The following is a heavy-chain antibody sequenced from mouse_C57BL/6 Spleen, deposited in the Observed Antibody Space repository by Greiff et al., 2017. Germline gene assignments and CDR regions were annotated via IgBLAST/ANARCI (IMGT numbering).Heavy chain of an antibody. J-gene: IGHJ3*01. CDR1: GFTFSDYY. D-gene: IGHD1-1*01. CDR2: INYDGSST. Sequence: VQLVESEGGLVQPGSSMKLSCTASGFTFSDYYMAWVRQVPEKGLEWVANINYDGSSTYYLDSLKSRFIISRDNAKNILYLQMSSLKSEDTATYYCARDHYGSSYGFAYGGQGTLVTVSA. V-gene: IGHV5-16*01. CDR3: ARDHYGSSYGFAY.